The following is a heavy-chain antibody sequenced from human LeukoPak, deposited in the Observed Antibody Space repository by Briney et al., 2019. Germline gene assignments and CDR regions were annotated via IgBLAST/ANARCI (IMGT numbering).Heavy chain of an antibody. Sequence: GESLKISCQASGNSFTGYWISWVRQMPGKSLEWMGRIDPSDSYTNYSPSFQGHVTISADKSITTAYLQWSSLKASDTAMYYCARSGVAAVRGALGMDVWGKGTTVTVSS. CDR3: ARSGVAAVRGALGMDV. CDR1: GNSFTGYW. D-gene: IGHD6-25*01. V-gene: IGHV5-10-1*01. CDR2: IDPSDSYT. J-gene: IGHJ6*04.